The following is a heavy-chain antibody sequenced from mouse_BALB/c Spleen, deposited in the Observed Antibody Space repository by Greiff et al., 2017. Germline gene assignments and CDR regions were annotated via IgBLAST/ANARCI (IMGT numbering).Heavy chain of an antibody. CDR1: GYTFTSYW. Sequence: QVQLQQPGAELVKPGASVKLSCKASGYTFTSYWMHWVKQRPGQGLEWIGEINPSNGRTNYNEKFKSKATLTVGKSSSTAYMQLSSLTSEDSAVYYCARGTTVVYFDYWGQGTTLTVSS. D-gene: IGHD1-1*01. CDR3: ARGTTVVYFDY. CDR2: INPSNGRT. V-gene: IGHV1S81*02. J-gene: IGHJ2*01.